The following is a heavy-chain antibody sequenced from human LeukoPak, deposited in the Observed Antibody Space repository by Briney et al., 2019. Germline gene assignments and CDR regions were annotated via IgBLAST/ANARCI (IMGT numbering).Heavy chain of an antibody. V-gene: IGHV1-2*02. CDR2: INPNSGGT. J-gene: IGHJ3*02. Sequence: ASVKVSCKASGHTFTGYYMHWVRQAPGQGLEWTGWINPNSGGTNYAQKFQGRVTMTRDTSISTAYMELSRLRSDDTAVYYCARAGYCSGGSCYGTVVDAFDIWGQGTMVTVSS. CDR3: ARAGYCSGGSCYGTVVDAFDI. D-gene: IGHD2-15*01. CDR1: GHTFTGYY.